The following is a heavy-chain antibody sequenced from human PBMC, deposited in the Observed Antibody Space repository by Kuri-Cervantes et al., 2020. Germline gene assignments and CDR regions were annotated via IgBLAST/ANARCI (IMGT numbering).Heavy chain of an antibody. D-gene: IGHD2-15*01. CDR3: SREGEKGPATLDY. CDR1: GFTFSDYY. CDR2: ISSSGSTI. Sequence: GGSLRLSCAASGFTFSDYYMSWIRQAPGKGLEWVSYISSSGSTIYYADSVKGRFTISRDNAKNSLYLQINSLRVEDTAVYYCSREGEKGPATLDYWGQGALVTVSS. J-gene: IGHJ4*02. V-gene: IGHV3-11*04.